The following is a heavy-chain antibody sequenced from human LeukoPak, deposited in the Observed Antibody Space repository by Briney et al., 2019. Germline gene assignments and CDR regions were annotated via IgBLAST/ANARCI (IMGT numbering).Heavy chain of an antibody. Sequence: PGGSLRLSCAASGFTFSSYGMHWVRQAPGKGLEWVAVISYDGSNKYYADSVKGRFTISRDNSKNTLYLQMNSLRAEDTAVYYCAKAGDVLRYFDWLFYDAFDIWGQGTMVTVSS. V-gene: IGHV3-30*18. J-gene: IGHJ3*02. D-gene: IGHD3-9*01. CDR1: GFTFSSYG. CDR3: AKAGDVLRYFDWLFYDAFDI. CDR2: ISYDGSNK.